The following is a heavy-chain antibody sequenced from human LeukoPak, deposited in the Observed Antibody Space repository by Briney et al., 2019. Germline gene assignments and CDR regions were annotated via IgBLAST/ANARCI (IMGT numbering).Heavy chain of an antibody. V-gene: IGHV4-34*01. CDR2: INHSGST. J-gene: IGHJ5*02. CDR1: GGSFSGYY. D-gene: IGHD3-10*01. CDR3: ARGRRGFGQTWFDP. Sequence: PSETLSLTCAVYGGSFSGYYWSWIRQPPGKGLEWIGEINHSGSTNYNPPLKSRVTISVDTSKNQFSLKLSSVTAADTAVYYCARGRRGFGQTWFDPWGQGTLVTVSS.